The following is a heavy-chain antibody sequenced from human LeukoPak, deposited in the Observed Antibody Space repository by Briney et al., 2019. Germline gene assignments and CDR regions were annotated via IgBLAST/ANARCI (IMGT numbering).Heavy chain of an antibody. CDR2: IIPIFGTA. J-gene: IGHJ3*02. V-gene: IGHV1-69*13. CDR1: GGTFSSYA. D-gene: IGHD4-17*01. Sequence: ASVKVSCKASGGTFSSYAISLVRQAPGQGLEWMGGIIPIFGTANYAQKFQGRVTITADESTSTAYMELSSLRSEDTAVYYCARGQSYDYGSKGPRAFDIWGQGTMVTVSS. CDR3: ARGQSYDYGSKGPRAFDI.